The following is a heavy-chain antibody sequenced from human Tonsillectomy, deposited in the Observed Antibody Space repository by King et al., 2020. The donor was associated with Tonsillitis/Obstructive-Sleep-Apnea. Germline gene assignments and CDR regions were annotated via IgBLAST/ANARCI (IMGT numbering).Heavy chain of an antibody. J-gene: IGHJ6*03. CDR2: TKHSGST. D-gene: IGHD6-6*01. V-gene: IGHV4-34*01. CDR1: GGSFSGDY. Sequence: LQQWGAGLLKPSETLSLTCAVYGGSFSGDYWSWIRQSPGKGLEWIGETKHSGSTNYNPSLKSRVTISVDTSKNQFSLKLSSVTAADTAVYYCARGCYRSSHHTTAYHSIDVWGTGTTVTVSS. CDR3: ARGCYRSSHHTTAYHSIDV.